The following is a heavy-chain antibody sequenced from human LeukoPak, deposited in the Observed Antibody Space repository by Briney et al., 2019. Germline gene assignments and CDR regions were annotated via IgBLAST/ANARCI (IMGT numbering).Heavy chain of an antibody. CDR2: IKQDGSEK. CDR3: ARSKSWIQLWFDF. Sequence: PGGSLRLSCAASGFTFGSYWMTWVRQAPGKGLEWVANIKQDGSEKYYVDSVKGRFTISRDNAKNSLYLQMNSLRAEDTAVYYCARSKSWIQLWFDFWGQGTLVTVSS. J-gene: IGHJ4*02. D-gene: IGHD5-18*01. CDR1: GFTFGSYW. V-gene: IGHV3-7*01.